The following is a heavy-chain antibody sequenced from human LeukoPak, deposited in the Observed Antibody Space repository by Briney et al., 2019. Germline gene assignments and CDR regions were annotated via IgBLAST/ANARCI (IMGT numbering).Heavy chain of an antibody. D-gene: IGHD5-18*01. CDR3: ARDRRGYSYLAY. CDR2: ISSSGSTI. V-gene: IGHV3-48*04. CDR1: GFTFSSYN. J-gene: IGHJ4*02. Sequence: GGSLRLSCAASGFTFSSYNMNWVRQAPGKGLEWVSYISSSGSTIYYADSVKGRFTISRDNAKNSLYLQMNSLRAEDTAVYYCARDRRGYSYLAYWGQGTLVTVSS.